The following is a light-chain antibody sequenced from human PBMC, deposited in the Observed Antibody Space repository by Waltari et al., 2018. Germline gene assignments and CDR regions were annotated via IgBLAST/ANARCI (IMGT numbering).Light chain of an antibody. J-gene: IGLJ1*01. V-gene: IGLV2-14*03. CDR3: ASYTSRNTLV. CDR2: DVS. CDR1: SRHVGAYTY. Sequence: QSALTPPASVSGSPGQSITISWTGTSRHVGAYTYISWYQQHPGKVPKVMIFDVSNRPSGVSNRFSGSKSGNTASLTISGLQAEDEADYYCASYTSRNTLVFGSGTKVTIL.